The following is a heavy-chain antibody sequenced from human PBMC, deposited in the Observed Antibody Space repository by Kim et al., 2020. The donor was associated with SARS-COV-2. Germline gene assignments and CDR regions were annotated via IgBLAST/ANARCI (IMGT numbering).Heavy chain of an antibody. Sequence: GGSLRLSCAASGFTVSSNYMSWVRQAPGKGLEWVSVIYSGGSTYYADSVKGRFTISRDNSKNTLYLQMNSLRAEDTAVYYCARGPSSSSDDAFDIWGQGTMVTVSS. CDR3: ARGPSSSSDDAFDI. D-gene: IGHD6-6*01. CDR2: IYSGGST. V-gene: IGHV3-66*01. J-gene: IGHJ3*02. CDR1: GFTVSSNY.